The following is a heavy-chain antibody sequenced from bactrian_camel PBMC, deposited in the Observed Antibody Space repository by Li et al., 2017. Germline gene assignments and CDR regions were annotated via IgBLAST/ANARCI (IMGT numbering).Heavy chain of an antibody. CDR2: INGDGSGV. D-gene: IGHD6*01. J-gene: IGHJ4*01. Sequence: QAGGSLRLSCAASRYTYSINSITWFRQAPGKGLELVSSINGDGSGVGYAPSVKGRFTISRDSAKNTVYLQMNNLQPEDTATYYCAEGRGSRGEHCYSLNYWGQGTQVTVS. CDR1: RYTYSINS. V-gene: IGHV3S25*01. CDR3: AEGRGSRGEHCYSLNY.